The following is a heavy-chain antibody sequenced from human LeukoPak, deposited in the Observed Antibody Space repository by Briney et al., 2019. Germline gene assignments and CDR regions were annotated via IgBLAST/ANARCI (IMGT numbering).Heavy chain of an antibody. CDR1: GFTFSDYY. Sequence: GGSLRLSCAASGFTFSDYYMSWIRQAPGKGLEWVSYISSSGSYTNYADSVKGRFTISRDNAKNSLYLQMNSLRAEDTAVYYCATERARYCSSTSCYYVDYWGQGTLVTVSS. CDR3: ATERARYCSSTSCYYVDY. CDR2: ISSSGSYT. J-gene: IGHJ4*02. V-gene: IGHV3-11*06. D-gene: IGHD2-2*01.